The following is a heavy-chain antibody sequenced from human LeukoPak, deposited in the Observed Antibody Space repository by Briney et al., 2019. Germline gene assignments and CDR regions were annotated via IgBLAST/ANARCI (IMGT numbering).Heavy chain of an antibody. D-gene: IGHD3-10*01. CDR3: ATSGNSSFDY. Sequence: SGPTLVNPTQTLTLTCTFSGFSLSTSKMRVNWIRQPPGKALEWLARIDWDDDKFYSASLKTRLTISKDTSKNQVVLTMTNMDPVDTATYYCATSGNSSFDYWGQGTLVTVSS. CDR1: GFSLSTSKMR. CDR2: IDWDDDK. V-gene: IGHV2-70*04. J-gene: IGHJ4*02.